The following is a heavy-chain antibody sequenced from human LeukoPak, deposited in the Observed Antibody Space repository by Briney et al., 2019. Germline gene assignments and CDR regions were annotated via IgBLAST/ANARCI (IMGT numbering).Heavy chain of an antibody. J-gene: IGHJ4*02. V-gene: IGHV4-39*07. CDR2: IYYSGST. Sequence: SETLSLTCTVSGGSISSSSYYWGWIRQPPGKGLEWIGSIYYSGSTYYNPSLKSRVTISVDTSKNQFSLKLSSVTAADTAVYYCARGDLESYYDSSGYSPFDYWGQGTLVTVSS. CDR1: GGSISSSSYY. D-gene: IGHD3-22*01. CDR3: ARGDLESYYDSSGYSPFDY.